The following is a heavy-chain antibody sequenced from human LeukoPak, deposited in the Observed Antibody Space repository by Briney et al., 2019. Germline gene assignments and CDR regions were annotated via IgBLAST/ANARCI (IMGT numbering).Heavy chain of an antibody. D-gene: IGHD6-13*01. CDR3: ARAPPRVAAAAYADY. V-gene: IGHV1-2*06. J-gene: IGHJ4*02. CDR2: INPNSGGT. Sequence: ASVKVSCKASGYTFTGYYMHWVRHAPGQWLEWMVRINPNSGGTNDAQKFQGRVTMTRDTSISTAYMELSRLSSDDTAVYYCARAPPRVAAAAYADYWGQGTLVTVSS. CDR1: GYTFTGYY.